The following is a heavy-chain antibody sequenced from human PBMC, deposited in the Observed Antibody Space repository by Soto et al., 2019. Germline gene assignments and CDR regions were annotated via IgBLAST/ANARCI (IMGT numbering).Heavy chain of an antibody. CDR3: ARMGNGDYYSGMDV. V-gene: IGHV3-11*01. CDR2: ISSSGTTI. J-gene: IGHJ6*02. CDR1: GFTFTDYY. Sequence: QVQLVESGGGLVKPGGSLRLSCAASGFTFTDYYMSWIRQAPGKGLEWVSYISSSGTTIYYTDSVKGRFTISRDNAKNSLFMQMNSLRAEDTAVYYCARMGNGDYYSGMDVWGQGTTVTVSS. D-gene: IGHD4-17*01.